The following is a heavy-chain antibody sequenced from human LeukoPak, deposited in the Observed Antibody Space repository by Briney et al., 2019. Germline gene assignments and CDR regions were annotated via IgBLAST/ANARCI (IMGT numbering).Heavy chain of an antibody. D-gene: IGHD6-19*01. J-gene: IGHJ4*02. CDR1: GFTFSGYE. V-gene: IGHV3-48*03. CDR2: ISSSGTKI. CDR3: ARDKGDNSGWDY. Sequence: QPGGSLRLSCSASGFTFSGYEMNWVRQAPGKGLEGVSHISSSGTKIYSPDSVKGRFTISRDNAKNPQYLQMSSLRAEDTAVYYCARDKGDNSGWDYWGQGILVTVSS.